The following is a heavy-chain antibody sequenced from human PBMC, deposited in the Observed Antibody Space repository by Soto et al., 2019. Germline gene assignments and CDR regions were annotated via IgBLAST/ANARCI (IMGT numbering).Heavy chain of an antibody. CDR1: GGTFVSSA. J-gene: IGHJ5*02. Sequence: QVHLLQSGAELREPGSSVRVSCTPSGGTFVSSAFAWVRQAPGGKIEWMGGIIPILGSTKYAEKFLGRLTIRADDSSRTAYLELSSLTFDDTAVYFCAKTNPHGDSNKAWLDPWGQGTLVTVST. CDR3: AKTNPHGDSNKAWLDP. CDR2: IIPILGST. D-gene: IGHD2-8*01. V-gene: IGHV1-69*01.